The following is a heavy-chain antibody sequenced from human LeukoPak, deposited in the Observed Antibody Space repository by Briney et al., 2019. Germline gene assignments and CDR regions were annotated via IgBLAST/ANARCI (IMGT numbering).Heavy chain of an antibody. Sequence: SETLSLTFTVSGASITTYYWSWIRQPPGKGLEWIGYIYYGGSTKYNPSLKSRVTMSLDTSKNQFSLNLSSVTAADTAVYYCAGSSGWYGAVNSGWGQGTLVTVSS. CDR2: IYYGGST. J-gene: IGHJ1*01. V-gene: IGHV4-59*01. CDR1: GASITTYY. CDR3: AGSSGWYGAVNSG. D-gene: IGHD6-19*01.